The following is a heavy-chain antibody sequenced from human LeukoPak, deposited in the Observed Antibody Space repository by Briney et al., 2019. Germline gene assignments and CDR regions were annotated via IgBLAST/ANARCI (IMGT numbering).Heavy chain of an antibody. D-gene: IGHD3-10*01. J-gene: IGHJ3*02. V-gene: IGHV3-30*18. CDR1: GFTFSSYG. Sequence: GRSLRLSCAASGFTFSSYGMHWVRQAPGKGLEWAAVISYDGSKKYYAVSVKGRFTISRDNSKNTQYLQMNSLKSEDTAVYYCAKSQSGSVDAFDIWGQGTMVTVSS. CDR3: AKSQSGSVDAFDI. CDR2: ISYDGSKK.